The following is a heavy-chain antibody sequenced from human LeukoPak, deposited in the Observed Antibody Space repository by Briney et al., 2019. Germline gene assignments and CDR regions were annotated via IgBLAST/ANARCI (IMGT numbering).Heavy chain of an antibody. V-gene: IGHV4-34*01. CDR2: IYYTGNT. Sequence: PSETLSLTCAVYGGSFSGYYWSWIRQPPGKGLEWIGNIYYTGNTGYNPSLKSRLTISIDTSRNQFSLKLNSLSAADTAVYYCARHSGYEYFDFWGQGALVSVSS. CDR3: ARHSGYEYFDF. CDR1: GGSFSGYY. J-gene: IGHJ4*02. D-gene: IGHD5-12*01.